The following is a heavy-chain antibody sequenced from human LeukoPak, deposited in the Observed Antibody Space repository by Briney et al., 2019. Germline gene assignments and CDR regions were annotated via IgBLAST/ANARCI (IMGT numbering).Heavy chain of an antibody. J-gene: IGHJ4*02. Sequence: GGSLRLSCAASGFTFDDYAMNWVRQAPGKGLEWVSGINWNGGSTGYADSVKGRFTISRDNSRNTLYLQMNSLRTEDTAVYYCAKAGAYDSSGYYYYLDYWGQGTLVTVPS. CDR3: AKAGAYDSSGYYYYLDY. V-gene: IGHV3-20*04. D-gene: IGHD3-22*01. CDR1: GFTFDDYA. CDR2: INWNGGST.